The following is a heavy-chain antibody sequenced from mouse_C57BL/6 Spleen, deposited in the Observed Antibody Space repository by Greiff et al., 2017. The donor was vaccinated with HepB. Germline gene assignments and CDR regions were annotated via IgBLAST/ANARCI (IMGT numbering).Heavy chain of an antibody. CDR1: GFSFNTYA. V-gene: IGHV10-1*01. Sequence: EVQGVESGGGLVQPKGSLKLSCAASGFSFNTYAMNWVRQAPGKGLEWVARIRSKSNNYATYYADSVKDRFTISRDDSESMLYLQMNNLKTEDTAMYHCVRRGGSSIYAMDYWGQGTSVTVSS. CDR3: VRRGGSSIYAMDY. D-gene: IGHD1-1*01. J-gene: IGHJ4*01. CDR2: IRSKSNNYAT.